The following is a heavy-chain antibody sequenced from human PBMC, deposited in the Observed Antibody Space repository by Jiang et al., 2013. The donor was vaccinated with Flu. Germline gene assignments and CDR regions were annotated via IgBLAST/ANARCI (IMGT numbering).Heavy chain of an antibody. CDR3: ARDHCTNGVCYKADAFDI. J-gene: IGHJ3*02. CDR2: INPNSGGT. D-gene: IGHD2-8*01. V-gene: IGHV1-2*04. Sequence: SGAEVKKPGASVKVSCKASGYTFTGYYMHWVRQAPGQGLEWMGWINPNSGGTNYAQKFQGWVTMTRDTSISTAYMELSRLRSDDTAVYYCARDHCTNGVCYKADAFDIWGQGTMVTVSS. CDR1: GYTFTGYY.